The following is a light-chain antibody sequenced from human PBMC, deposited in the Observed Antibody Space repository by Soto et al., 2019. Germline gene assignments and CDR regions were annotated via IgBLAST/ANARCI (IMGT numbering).Light chain of an antibody. V-gene: IGLV1-40*01. CDR3: QSYDSSLSGSKV. J-gene: IGLJ2*01. CDR2: GDS. CDR1: SSNIGAGYE. Sequence: QSVLTQPPSVSGAPGQSMTISCTGSSSNIGAGYEVHWYQQLPGTAPKLLIYGDSNRPSGVPDRFSASKSGTSASLAITGLQAEDEADYYCQSYDSSLSGSKVFGGGTKLTVL.